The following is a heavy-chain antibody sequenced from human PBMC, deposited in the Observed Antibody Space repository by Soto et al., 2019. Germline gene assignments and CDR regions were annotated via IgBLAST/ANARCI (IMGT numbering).Heavy chain of an antibody. Sequence: SQSLSLTSTVSGGSSTSSYWRWIGTPPWTGLEWIGYIYYSGNSNYNPSLKSRVTMSVDTSKNQFSLKLSSVTAADTAVYYCARDRVRYSSSWYGERWFDPWGQGTLVTVS. CDR3: ARDRVRYSSSWYGERWFDP. CDR1: GGSSTSSY. V-gene: IGHV4-59*01. D-gene: IGHD6-13*01. J-gene: IGHJ5*02. CDR2: IYYSGNS.